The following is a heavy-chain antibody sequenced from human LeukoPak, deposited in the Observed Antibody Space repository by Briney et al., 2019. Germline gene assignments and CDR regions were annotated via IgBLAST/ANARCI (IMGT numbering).Heavy chain of an antibody. D-gene: IGHD3-3*01. Sequence: SETLSLTCTVSGGSINSGGYYWSWIRQHPGKGLEWIGYIYYSGSTYYNPSLKSRVTISVDTSKNQFSLKLSSVTAADTAVYYCARGPLGDFLGYWGQGTLVTVSS. CDR2: IYYSGST. CDR1: GGSINSGGYY. CDR3: ARGPLGDFLGY. J-gene: IGHJ4*02. V-gene: IGHV4-31*03.